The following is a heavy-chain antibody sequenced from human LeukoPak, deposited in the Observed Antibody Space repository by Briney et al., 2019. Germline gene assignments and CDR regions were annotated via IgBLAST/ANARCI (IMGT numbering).Heavy chain of an antibody. CDR1: GGSTSSGSYY. D-gene: IGHD6-6*01. Sequence: PSETLSLTCTVPGGSTSSGSYYWSWIRQPAGKGLEWIGRIYTSGSTNYNPSLKSRVTISVDTSKNQFSLKLSSVTAADTAVYYCARTEYSSSSGEYDYWGQGTLVTVSS. V-gene: IGHV4-61*02. CDR3: ARTEYSSSSGEYDY. CDR2: IYTSGST. J-gene: IGHJ4*02.